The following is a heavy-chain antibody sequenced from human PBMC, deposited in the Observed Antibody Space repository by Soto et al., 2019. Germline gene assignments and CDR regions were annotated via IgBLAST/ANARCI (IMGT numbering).Heavy chain of an antibody. V-gene: IGHV3-23*01. Sequence: EVQLLESGGALVQPGGSLRLSCAASGFTFGTYAMSWVRQAPGKGLDWVSTVGASGHTTNYADSVKGRFTISRDNSKNTLDLQMTSLKVEDTALYYCAKCSRGACFDSWGQGTLVVLSS. CDR1: GFTFGTYA. D-gene: IGHD3-10*01. CDR2: VGASGHTT. CDR3: AKCSRGACFDS. J-gene: IGHJ4*02.